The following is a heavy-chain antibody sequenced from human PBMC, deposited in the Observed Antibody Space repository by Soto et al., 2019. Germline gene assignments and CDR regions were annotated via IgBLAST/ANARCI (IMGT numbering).Heavy chain of an antibody. D-gene: IGHD3-3*02. CDR3: ARHSLALRKNNWFDP. Sequence: GASVKVSCTASGYTFTSYGISWVRLAPGQGLEWMGWISAYNGNTNYAQKLQGRVTMSVDTSKNHFSLTLRSVTAADTALYFCARHSLALRKNNWFDPWGQGIIVTVSS. J-gene: IGHJ5*02. CDR1: GYTFTSYG. CDR2: ISAYNGNT. V-gene: IGHV1-18*01.